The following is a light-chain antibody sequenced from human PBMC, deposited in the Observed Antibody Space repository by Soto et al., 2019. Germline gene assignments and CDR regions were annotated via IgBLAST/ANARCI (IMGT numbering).Light chain of an antibody. V-gene: IGLV1-47*01. CDR2: RND. CDR3: AAWDDSLSGYV. CDR1: SSYIGSKY. Sequence: QSALTQPPSASGPPAQRVTISCSGSSSYIGSKYVYWYQQLPGTAPKLLIYRNDQRPSRISDRFSGSKSGTSASLAISGLRSEDEADYYCAAWDDSLSGYVFGTGTKVT. J-gene: IGLJ1*01.